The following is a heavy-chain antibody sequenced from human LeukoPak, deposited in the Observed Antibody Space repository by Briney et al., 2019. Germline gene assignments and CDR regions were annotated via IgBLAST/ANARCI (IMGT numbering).Heavy chain of an antibody. CDR2: MSPNNGDT. CDR1: GYTFTSYD. CDR3: ARNRPTTGDFIS. D-gene: IGHD1-1*01. J-gene: IGHJ4*02. V-gene: IGHV1-8*01. Sequence: ASVKVSCKTSGYTFTSYDINWVRQATGQGLEWLGWMSPNNGDTGYAQKFQGRVTMTRDTSTNTAYMELSALTSEGTAVYYCARNRPTTGDFISWGQGALVTVSS.